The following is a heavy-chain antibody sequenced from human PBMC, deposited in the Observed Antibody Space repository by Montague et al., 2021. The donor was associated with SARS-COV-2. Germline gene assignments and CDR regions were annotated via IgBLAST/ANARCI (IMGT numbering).Heavy chain of an antibody. Sequence: SETLSLTCTVSGGSISSYYWSWIRQPPGKGLEWIGYIYYSGSTNYNPSLKSRVTISVDTSKNQFSLKLSSVTAADTAVYYCARVCSRCLHHGRGFDYWGQGTLVTVSS. D-gene: IGHD5-24*01. J-gene: IGHJ4*02. CDR3: ARVCSRCLHHGRGFDY. CDR1: GGSISSYY. V-gene: IGHV4-59*01. CDR2: IYYSGST.